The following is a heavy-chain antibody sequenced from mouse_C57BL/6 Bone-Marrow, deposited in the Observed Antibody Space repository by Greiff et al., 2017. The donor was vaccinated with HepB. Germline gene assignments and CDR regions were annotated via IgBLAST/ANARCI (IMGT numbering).Heavy chain of an antibody. J-gene: IGHJ3*01. V-gene: IGHV6-6*01. CDR1: GFTFSDAW. CDR3: TRGGQLRLRFAY. D-gene: IGHD3-2*02. CDR2: IRNKANNHAT. Sequence: EVKLMESGGGLVQPGGSMKLSCAASGFTFSDAWMDWVRQSPEKGLEWVAEIRNKANNHATYYAESVKGRFTISRDDSKSSVYLQMNSLRAEDTGIYYCTRGGQLRLRFAYWGQGTLVTVSA.